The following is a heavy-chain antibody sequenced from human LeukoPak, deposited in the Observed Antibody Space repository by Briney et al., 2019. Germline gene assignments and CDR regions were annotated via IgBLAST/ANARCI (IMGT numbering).Heavy chain of an antibody. V-gene: IGHV1-69*05. CDR1: GGTFSSYA. J-gene: IGHJ5*02. CDR3: ARARSPSSGYLLRDHNWFDP. Sequence: ASVKASCKASGGTFSSYAISWVRQAPAQGLEWMGGIIPIFGTANYAQKFQGRVTITTDESTSTAYMELSSLRSEDTAVYYCARARSPSSGYLLRDHNWFDPWGQGTLVTVSS. CDR2: IIPIFGTA. D-gene: IGHD3-22*01.